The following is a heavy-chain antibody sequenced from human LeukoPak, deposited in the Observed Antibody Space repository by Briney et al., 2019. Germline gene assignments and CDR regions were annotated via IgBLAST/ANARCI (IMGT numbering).Heavy chain of an antibody. CDR3: ARRDTTYFDY. D-gene: IGHD1-1*01. Sequence: GESLRISCKGAAYKFCNYWIAWLRQMPGEDLEWMGIIYPDDSDTRYSPSFQGQVTISADKSISTAYLQWTSLKASDTAIYYCARRDTTYFDYWGQGSLVTVSS. CDR2: IYPDDSDT. J-gene: IGHJ4*02. V-gene: IGHV5-51*01. CDR1: AYKFCNYW.